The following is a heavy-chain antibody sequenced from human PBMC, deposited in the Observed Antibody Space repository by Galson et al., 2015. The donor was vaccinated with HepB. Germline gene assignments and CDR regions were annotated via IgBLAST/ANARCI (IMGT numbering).Heavy chain of an antibody. Sequence: SLRLSCAASGFTFSNYAMSWVRQAPGKGLQWVSAITGTGGSTYNADSVKGRFTISRDNPKNTLYLQMNNLRAEDTAIYYCAKEDGDYGIDYWGQGTLVTASS. V-gene: IGHV3-23*01. J-gene: IGHJ4*02. D-gene: IGHD4-17*01. CDR1: GFTFSNYA. CDR2: ITGTGGST. CDR3: AKEDGDYGIDY.